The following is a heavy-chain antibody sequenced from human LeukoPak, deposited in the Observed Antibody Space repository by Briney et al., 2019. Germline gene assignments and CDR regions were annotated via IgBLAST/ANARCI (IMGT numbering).Heavy chain of an antibody. CDR2: ISSSSSYI. CDR1: GFTFSSYS. CDR3: AGPIFGVVIPDY. D-gene: IGHD3-3*01. V-gene: IGHV3-21*01. Sequence: GGSLRLSCAASGFTFSSYSMNWVRQAPGKGLEWVSSISSSSSYIYSADSVKGRFTISRDNAKNSLYLQMNSLRAEDTAVYYCAGPIFGVVIPDYWGQGTLVTVSS. J-gene: IGHJ4*02.